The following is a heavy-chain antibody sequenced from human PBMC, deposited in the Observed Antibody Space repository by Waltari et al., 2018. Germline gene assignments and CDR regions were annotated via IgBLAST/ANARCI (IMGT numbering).Heavy chain of an antibody. J-gene: IGHJ1*01. CDR2: IIYSGGST. CDR3: ARTGRGNHYDSSDFQY. CDR1: GFSFTSYA. Sequence: EVQLLESGGALVQPGGSLRLSCAASGFSFTSYAMVWVRHAPGKGLEWVSIIYSGGSTYYADSVKGRFTVSRDNSKNTLYLEMHSLRTEDTAVYYCARTGRGNHYDSSDFQYWGQGTLVTVSS. D-gene: IGHD3-22*01. V-gene: IGHV3-23*03.